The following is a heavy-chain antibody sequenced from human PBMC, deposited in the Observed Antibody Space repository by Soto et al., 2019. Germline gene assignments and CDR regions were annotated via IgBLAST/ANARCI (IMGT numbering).Heavy chain of an antibody. CDR1: GFPFTAFS. CDR3: ASPDIWGY. V-gene: IGHV1-18*04. CDR2: INTHNGHT. D-gene: IGHD7-27*01. J-gene: IGHJ4*02. Sequence: GSALQATCTTCGFPFTAFSMHWVRQAPGHRLQWMGWINTHNGHTQYSPRFADRVTMTTDPSTSTAHMELKGLRSDDTAVHYCASPDIWGYWGKG.